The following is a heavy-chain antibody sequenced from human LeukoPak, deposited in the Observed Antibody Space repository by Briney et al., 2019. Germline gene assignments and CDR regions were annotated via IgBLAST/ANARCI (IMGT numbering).Heavy chain of an antibody. CDR3: ATGGPSGIYTFDI. J-gene: IGHJ3*02. CDR2: IYDSGST. V-gene: IGHV4-59*11. D-gene: IGHD1-26*01. CDR1: GGSISSHY. Sequence: SETLSLTCTVSGGSISSHYWSWIRQPPGKGLEWIGYIYDSGSTNYNPSLKSRVTISVDTSKNQFSLKLRSVTTADTAVYYCATGGPSGIYTFDIWGQGTMVTVSS.